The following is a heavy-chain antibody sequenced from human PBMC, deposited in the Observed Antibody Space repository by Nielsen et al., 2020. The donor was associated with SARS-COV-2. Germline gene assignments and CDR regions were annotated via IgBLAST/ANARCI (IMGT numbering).Heavy chain of an antibody. J-gene: IGHJ5*02. CDR3: ARDHNWNYGSDWFDP. V-gene: IGHV3-23*01. D-gene: IGHD1-7*01. Sequence: GESLKISCAASGFTFSSYAMSWVRQAPGKGLEWVSAISGSGGSTYYADSVKGRFTISRNNSKNTLYLQMNSLRAEDTAVYYCARDHNWNYGSDWFDPWGQGTLVTVSS. CDR1: GFTFSSYA. CDR2: ISGSGGST.